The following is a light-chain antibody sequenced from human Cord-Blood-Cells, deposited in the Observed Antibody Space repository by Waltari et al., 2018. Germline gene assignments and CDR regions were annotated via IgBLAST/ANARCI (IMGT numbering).Light chain of an antibody. CDR2: EGS. CDR1: SRDVGSSNL. Sequence: QSALTQPASVSGSPGQSITISCTGTSRDVGSSNLVSWYQQHPGKAPKLMIYEGSKRPAGVSNRCAGSKSGNTASLTISGLQAEDEADYYCCSYAGSSTWVFGGGTKLTVL. CDR3: CSYAGSSTWV. V-gene: IGLV2-23*01. J-gene: IGLJ3*02.